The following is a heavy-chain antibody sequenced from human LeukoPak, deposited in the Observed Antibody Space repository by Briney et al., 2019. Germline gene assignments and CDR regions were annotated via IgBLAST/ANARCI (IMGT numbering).Heavy chain of an antibody. CDR1: GGSISSSSYY. CDR3: ARVQRPLDGADY. D-gene: IGHD1-1*01. CDR2: IYYSGST. V-gene: IGHV4-39*07. Sequence: SETLSLTCTVSGGSISSSSYYWGWIRQPPGKGLEWIGNIYYSGSTYFNPSLKSRVTITVDTSKTLFSLKLSSVTAADTAVYYCARVQRPLDGADYWGQGTLVTVSS. J-gene: IGHJ4*02.